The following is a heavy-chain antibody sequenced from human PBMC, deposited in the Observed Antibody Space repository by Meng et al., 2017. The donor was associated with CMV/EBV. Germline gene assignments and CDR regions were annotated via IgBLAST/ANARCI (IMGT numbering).Heavy chain of an antibody. V-gene: IGHV1-69*05. CDR3: ARSGPQYSYSNRPGYYYYYGMDV. CDR1: GGTFSSYA. J-gene: IGHJ6*02. CDR2: IVPIFGTA. Sequence: SVKVSCKASGGTFSSYAISWVRQAPGQGLEWMGGIVPIFGTANYAQKFQGRVTITTDESTSTAYMELSSLRSEDTAVYYCARSGPQYSYSNRPGYYYYYGMDVWGQGTTVTVSS. D-gene: IGHD4-11*01.